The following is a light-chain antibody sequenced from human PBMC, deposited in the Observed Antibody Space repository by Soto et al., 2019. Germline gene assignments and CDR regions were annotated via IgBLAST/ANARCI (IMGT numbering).Light chain of an antibody. CDR2: DVN. CDR3: SSYTSSSTLV. V-gene: IGLV2-14*01. CDR1: SSDVGGYDY. Sequence: QSVLAQPASVSGSPGQSITISCTGTSSDVGGYDYVSWYQQHPGKAPQLMIYDVNNRPSGVSNRFSGSKSGNTASLTISGLQAEDEADYYGSSYTSSSTLVFATGTKVTVL. J-gene: IGLJ1*01.